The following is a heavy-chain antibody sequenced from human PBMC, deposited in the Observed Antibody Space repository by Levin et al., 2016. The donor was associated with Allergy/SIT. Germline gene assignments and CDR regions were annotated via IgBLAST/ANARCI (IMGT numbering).Heavy chain of an antibody. CDR3: YCTRPDV. CDR2: ITGSSSSTST. CDR1: GFTFGSYA. J-gene: IGHJ6*04. D-gene: IGHD2-15*01. V-gene: IGHV3-23*01. Sequence: GESLKISCAASGFTFGSYAMSWVRQAPGKGLEWVSAITGSSSSTSTYYADSVKGRFTISRDNSKNTLYLQMNGLRADDTALYYCYCTRPDVWGKGITVTVSS.